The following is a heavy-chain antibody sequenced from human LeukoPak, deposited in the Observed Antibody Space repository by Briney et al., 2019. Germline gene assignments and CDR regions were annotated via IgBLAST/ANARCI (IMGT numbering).Heavy chain of an antibody. CDR3: VRDNIAAAGTHDY. V-gene: IGHV4-39*07. J-gene: IGHJ4*02. CDR2: IYYSGRT. D-gene: IGHD6-13*01. Sequence: PSETLSLTCTVSGGSISSGSNYWGCIRQPPGKGLEWIGSIYYSGRTYNNASLKSRVTISVDTSKNQFSLKLSSVTAANTAVYYCVRDNIAAAGTHDYWGQGTLVTVSS. CDR1: GGSISSGSNY.